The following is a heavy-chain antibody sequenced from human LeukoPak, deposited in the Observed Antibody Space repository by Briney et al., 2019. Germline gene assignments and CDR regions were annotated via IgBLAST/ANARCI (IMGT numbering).Heavy chain of an antibody. CDR2: IYYTGST. J-gene: IGHJ4*02. CDR1: GLTVSNNY. CDR3: ARSYYYDSSPFDY. D-gene: IGHD3-22*01. Sequence: PGGSLRLSCAASGLTVSNNYMKWVRQPPGKGLEWIGSIYYTGSTYYNPSLKSRVTISVDTSKNQFSLKLSSVTAADTAVYYCARSYYYDSSPFDYWGQGTLVTVSS. V-gene: IGHV4-39*01.